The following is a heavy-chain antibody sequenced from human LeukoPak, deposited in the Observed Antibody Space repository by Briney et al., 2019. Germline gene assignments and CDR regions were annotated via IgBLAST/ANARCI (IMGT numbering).Heavy chain of an antibody. D-gene: IGHD1-26*01. CDR3: ARQRWELQGPDAFDI. Sequence: PSETLSLTCTVSGGSISSSSYYWGWIRQPPGKGLEWIGSIYYSGSTYYNPSLKSRVTISVDTSKNQFSLKLSSVTAADTAVYYCARQRWELQGPDAFDIWGQGTMVTVSS. J-gene: IGHJ3*02. V-gene: IGHV4-39*01. CDR1: GGSISSSSYY. CDR2: IYYSGST.